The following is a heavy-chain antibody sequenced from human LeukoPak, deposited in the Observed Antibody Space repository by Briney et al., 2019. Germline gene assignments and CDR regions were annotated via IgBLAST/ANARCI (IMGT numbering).Heavy chain of an antibody. CDR2: IYTSGST. CDR1: GGSISSYY. Sequence: SETLSLTCTVSGGSISSYYWSWIRQPAGKGLEWIGRIYTSGSTNYNPSLKSRVTMSVDTSKNQFSLKLSSVTAADTAVYYCARAEWGSSTRRGYYYGMDVWGQGTTVTVSS. CDR3: ARAEWGSSTRRGYYYGMDV. J-gene: IGHJ6*02. V-gene: IGHV4-4*07. D-gene: IGHD6-13*01.